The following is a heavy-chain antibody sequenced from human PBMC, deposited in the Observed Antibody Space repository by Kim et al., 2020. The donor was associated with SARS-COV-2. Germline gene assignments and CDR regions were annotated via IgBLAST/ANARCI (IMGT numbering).Heavy chain of an antibody. CDR2: IDHSGIT. J-gene: IGHJ4*02. V-gene: IGHV4-34*01. D-gene: IGHD3-10*01. CDR1: GGSFNGYY. Sequence: SETLSLTCAVYGGSFNGYYWSWVRQPPGKGLQWIGEIDHSGITNYNPSLKSRVTISMDTSKSQFSLHLPSVTAADTAVYYCARGRDSGHISPLASWGQGT. CDR3: ARGRDSGHISPLAS.